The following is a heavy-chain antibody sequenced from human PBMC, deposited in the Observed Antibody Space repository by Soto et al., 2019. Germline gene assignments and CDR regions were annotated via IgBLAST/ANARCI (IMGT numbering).Heavy chain of an antibody. CDR3: ARGSSRGASLAS. V-gene: IGHV1-69*12. Sequence: QVQLVQSGAEVKKPGSSVRVSCKASGDSFSSSAINWVRQAPGQGLEWMGQIIPLSSTTHYAPKFQGKVSFTADDFTTTAFMELGGLRSEDTAIYLCARGSSRGASLASWGQGTLVTVSS. CDR1: GDSFSSSA. CDR2: IIPLSSTT. D-gene: IGHD6-19*01. J-gene: IGHJ4*02.